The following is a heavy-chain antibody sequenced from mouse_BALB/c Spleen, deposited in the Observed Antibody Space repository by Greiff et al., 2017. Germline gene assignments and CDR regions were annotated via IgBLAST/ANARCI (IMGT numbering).Heavy chain of an antibody. J-gene: IGHJ4*01. CDR3: AKFFMITTTHYYAMDY. CDR1: GFSLTSYG. Sequence: VQVVESGPGLVAPSQSLSITCTVSGFSLTSYGVSWVRQPPGKGLEWLGVIWGDGSTNYHSALISRLSISKDNSKSQVFLKLTSLQTDDTATYYCAKFFMITTTHYYAMDYWGQGTAVTVST. CDR2: IWGDGST. V-gene: IGHV2-3*01. D-gene: IGHD2-4*01.